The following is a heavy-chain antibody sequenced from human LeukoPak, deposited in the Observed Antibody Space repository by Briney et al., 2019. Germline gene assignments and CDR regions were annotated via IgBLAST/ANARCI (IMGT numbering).Heavy chain of an antibody. V-gene: IGHV4-59*01. CDR2: IYYIGST. J-gene: IGHJ4*02. CDR1: GGSISSYY. D-gene: IGHD6-19*01. Sequence: KPSETLSLTCTVSGGSISSYYWSWSRHRPGKGLGWIWYIYYIGSTNYNPSLKSRVTISVDTSKNQFSLKLSSVTAADTAVYYCARGSGWYESDYWGQGTLVTVSS. CDR3: ARGSGWYESDY.